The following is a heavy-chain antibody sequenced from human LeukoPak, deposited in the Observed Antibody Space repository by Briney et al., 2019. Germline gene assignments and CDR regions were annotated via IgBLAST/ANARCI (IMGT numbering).Heavy chain of an antibody. CDR3: ARGVSGTGGKDY. J-gene: IGHJ4*02. CDR1: RFTFSSYW. Sequence: GGSLRLSCTASRFTFSSYWMNWVRQAPGKGLEWVANIKQDGSQKYYVDSVKGRFTISRDNAKNSLYLQMNSLRAEDTAVCYCARGVSGTGGKDYWGQGTLVTVSS. V-gene: IGHV3-7*01. D-gene: IGHD1-1*01. CDR2: IKQDGSQK.